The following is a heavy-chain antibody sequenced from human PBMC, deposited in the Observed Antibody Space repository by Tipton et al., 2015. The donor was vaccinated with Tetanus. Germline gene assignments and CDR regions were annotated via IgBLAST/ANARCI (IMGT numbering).Heavy chain of an antibody. D-gene: IGHD1-26*01. CDR3: ARDQARGARGWNYFDC. Sequence: LVKPTQTLSLTCTVPGGSISSGGYYWSWIRQHPGKGLEWIGDIYSSGSTYYNPSLKSRVTISVDTSKNQFSLRLNSVTAADTAVYYCARDQARGARGWNYFDCWGQGTLVTVSS. CDR2: IYSSGST. J-gene: IGHJ4*02. V-gene: IGHV4-31*03. CDR1: GGSISSGGYY.